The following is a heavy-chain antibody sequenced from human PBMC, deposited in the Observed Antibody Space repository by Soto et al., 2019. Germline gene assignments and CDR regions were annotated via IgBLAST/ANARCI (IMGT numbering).Heavy chain of an antibody. CDR3: SRWGGFDN. J-gene: IGHJ4*02. CDR2: IYSGGYT. CDR1: GFTVSSSY. D-gene: IGHD3-16*01. Sequence: EVQLVESGGGLVQPGGSLRLSCAASGFTVSSSYMSWVRQAPGKGLEWLSVIYSGGYTYYADSVKDRFIISRDNSKNTMYLQMNSLRVEDTAVYYCSRWGGFDNWGQATLVTISS. V-gene: IGHV3-66*01.